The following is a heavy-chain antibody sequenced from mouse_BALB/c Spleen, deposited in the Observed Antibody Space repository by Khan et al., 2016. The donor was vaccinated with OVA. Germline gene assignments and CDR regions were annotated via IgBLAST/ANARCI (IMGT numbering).Heavy chain of an antibody. D-gene: IGHD1-1*01. CDR2: IYPVDGSS. CDR1: GYTLTSYY. CDR3: ARGYYGYLDY. Sequence: QVQLKESGPELVRPGASVKMSCKASGYTLTSYYIHWVKQRPGQGLEWIGWIYPVDGSSKYHEKFKGKSTLTADKSSSTAYMLLSSLTSEDSAIYFCARGYYGYLDYWGQGTTLTVSS. J-gene: IGHJ2*01. V-gene: IGHV1S56*01.